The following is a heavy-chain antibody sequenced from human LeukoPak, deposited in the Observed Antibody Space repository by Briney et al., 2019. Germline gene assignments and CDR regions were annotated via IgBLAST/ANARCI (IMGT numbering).Heavy chain of an antibody. CDR2: IYYSGST. CDR3: ARSSSILTIPTFDY. Sequence: PSETLSLTCSVSGGSIRNYYWSWIRQPPGKGLEWIGYIYYSGSTKYNSSLKSRVTISVQTSNNQFSLKLSSVTAADTAVYFCARSSSILTIPTFDYWGRGTLVTLSS. V-gene: IGHV4-59*01. CDR1: GGSIRNYY. D-gene: IGHD5-24*01. J-gene: IGHJ4*02.